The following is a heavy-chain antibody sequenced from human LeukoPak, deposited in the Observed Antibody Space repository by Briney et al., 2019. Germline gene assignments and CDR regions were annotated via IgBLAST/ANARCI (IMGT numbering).Heavy chain of an antibody. CDR3: ARSGRIRRVVVPAAIRFYYYYYMDV. V-gene: IGHV4-34*01. J-gene: IGHJ6*03. CDR2: INHSGST. Sequence: SETLSLTCAVYGGSFSGYYWSWIRQPPGKGLEWIGEINHSGSTKYNPSLKSRVTISVDTSKNQFSLKLSSVTAADTAVYYCARSGRIRRVVVPAAIRFYYYYYMDVWGKGTTVTISS. D-gene: IGHD2-2*01. CDR1: GGSFSGYY.